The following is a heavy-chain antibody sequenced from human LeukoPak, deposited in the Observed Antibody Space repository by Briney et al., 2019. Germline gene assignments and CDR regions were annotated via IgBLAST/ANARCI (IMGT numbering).Heavy chain of an antibody. D-gene: IGHD3-10*01. CDR3: ARVGIGPLWFGELPYFDY. CDR1: GGSISSFY. Sequence: SETLSLTCTVSGGSISSFYWSWIRQPPGKGLEWIGYISYSWSTKYNPSLKSRVSISVDTSKNQFSLKLNSVTAADTAVYYCARVGIGPLWFGELPYFDYWGQGTLVTVSS. CDR2: ISYSWST. V-gene: IGHV4-59*01. J-gene: IGHJ4*02.